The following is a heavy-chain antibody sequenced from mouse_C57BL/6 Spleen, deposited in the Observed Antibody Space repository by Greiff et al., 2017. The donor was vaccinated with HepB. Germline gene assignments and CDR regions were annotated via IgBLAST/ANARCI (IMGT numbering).Heavy chain of an antibody. CDR2: IDPSDSYT. V-gene: IGHV1-69*01. CDR3: ARRGGSNYIYYFDY. CDR1: GYTFTSYW. Sequence: VKLQQPGAELVMPGASVKLSCKASGYTFTSYWMHWVKQRPGQGLEWIGEIDPSDSYTNYNQKFKGKSTLTVDKSSSTAYMQLSSLTSEDSAVYYCARRGGSNYIYYFDYWGQGTTLTVSS. D-gene: IGHD2-5*01. J-gene: IGHJ2*01.